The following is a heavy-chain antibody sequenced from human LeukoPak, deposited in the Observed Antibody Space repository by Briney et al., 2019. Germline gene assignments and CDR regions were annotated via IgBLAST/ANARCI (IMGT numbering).Heavy chain of an antibody. CDR2: IIPIFGTA. CDR3: ASQETYSSSWPYFDY. Sequence: SVKVSCKASGGTFSSYAISWVRQAPGQGLEWMGGIIPIFGTANYAQKFQGRVTITTDESTSTAYMELSSLRSEDTAVYYCASQETYSSSWPYFDYWGQGTLVTVSS. CDR1: GGTFSSYA. V-gene: IGHV1-69*05. J-gene: IGHJ4*02. D-gene: IGHD6-13*01.